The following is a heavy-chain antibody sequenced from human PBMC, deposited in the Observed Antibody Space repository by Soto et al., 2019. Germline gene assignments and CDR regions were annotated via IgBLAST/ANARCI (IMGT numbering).Heavy chain of an antibody. D-gene: IGHD2-2*01. CDR2: IVPMNGSP. CDR1: GGMFYSSA. V-gene: IGHV1-69*13. J-gene: IGHJ4*02. Sequence: GASVKVSCKASGGMFYSSAINWVRQAPGQGLEWMGGIVPMNGSPKYAQEFLGRVTISADASATTAYMDLSGLKSEDTAVYYCSFAPNRTYQLTVYWGRGAQVTVS. CDR3: SFAPNRTYQLTVY.